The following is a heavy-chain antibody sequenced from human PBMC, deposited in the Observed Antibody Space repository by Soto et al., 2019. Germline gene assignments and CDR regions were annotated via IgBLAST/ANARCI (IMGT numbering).Heavy chain of an antibody. V-gene: IGHV3-30*18. CDR2: ISYDGSNK. Sequence: QVQLVESGGGVVQPGRSLRLSCAACGFTFSSYGMHWVRQAPGKGLEWVAVISYDGSNKYYADCVKGRFTISRDNSKNTLYRQMTSLRAEDTAVYYCAKDHVRVVVAAAFDYWGQGTLVTVSS. D-gene: IGHD2-15*01. J-gene: IGHJ4*02. CDR1: GFTFSSYG. CDR3: AKDHVRVVVAAAFDY.